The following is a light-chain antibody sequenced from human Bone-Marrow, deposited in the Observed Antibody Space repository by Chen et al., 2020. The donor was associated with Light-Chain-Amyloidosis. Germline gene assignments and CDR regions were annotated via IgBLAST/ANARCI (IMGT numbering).Light chain of an antibody. CDR2: DDS. CDR1: NIGSTS. J-gene: IGLJ3*02. V-gene: IGLV3-21*02. CDR3: QVWDRSSDRTV. Sequence: SYVLTQPSSVSVAPGQTATIACGGNNIGSTSVHWYQQTPGQAPLLVVYDDSDRPSGIPERLTGSNSENTATLTISRVEAGDEADYYCQVWDRSSDRTVFGGGTKLTVL.